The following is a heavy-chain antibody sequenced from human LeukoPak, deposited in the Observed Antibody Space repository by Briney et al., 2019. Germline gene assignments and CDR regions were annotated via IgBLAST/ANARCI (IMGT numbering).Heavy chain of an antibody. Sequence: PGGSLSLSCAASGFRFSTYAMSWVRQAPGKGLEWVSSISDTGDRTYYTDAVKGRFTISRDNSRNTLYLRMNSLRAEDTAVYYCVEDVVVIVAAKPGIWGQGTLVTVSS. CDR3: VEDVVVIVAAKPGI. J-gene: IGHJ4*02. CDR2: ISDTGDRT. V-gene: IGHV3-23*01. D-gene: IGHD2-15*01. CDR1: GFRFSTYA.